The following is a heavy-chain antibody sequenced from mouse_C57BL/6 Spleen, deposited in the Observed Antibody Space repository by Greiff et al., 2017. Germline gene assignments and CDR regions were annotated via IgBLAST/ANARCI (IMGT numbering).Heavy chain of an antibody. D-gene: IGHD2-12*01. CDR3: ARDYSNDVPDFDV. CDR1: GFNIKNTY. Sequence: VQLQQSVAELVRPGASVKLSCTASGFNIKNTYMHWVQQRPEQGLEWIGRIDPATGNTKYAPKFQGKATITADTSSNTAYLQLSSLTSEDTAIYYCARDYSNDVPDFDVWGTGTTVTVSS. J-gene: IGHJ1*03. CDR2: IDPATGNT. V-gene: IGHV14-3*01.